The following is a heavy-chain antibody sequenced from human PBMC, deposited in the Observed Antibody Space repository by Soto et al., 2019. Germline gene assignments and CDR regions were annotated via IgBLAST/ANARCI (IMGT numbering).Heavy chain of an antibody. Sequence: SVKVSCKASGGTFSSYAISWVRQAPGQGLEWMGGIIPIFGTANYAQKFQGRVTITADESTSTAYMELSSLRSEDTAVYYCARDLYFQAYCSGGSCHGWFDPWGQGTLVTVSS. CDR3: ARDLYFQAYCSGGSCHGWFDP. CDR1: GGTFSSYA. J-gene: IGHJ5*02. CDR2: IIPIFGTA. V-gene: IGHV1-69*13. D-gene: IGHD2-15*01.